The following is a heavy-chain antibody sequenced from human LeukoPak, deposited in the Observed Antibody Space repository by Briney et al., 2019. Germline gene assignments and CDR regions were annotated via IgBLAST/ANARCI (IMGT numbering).Heavy chain of an antibody. CDR2: ISYDGSNK. D-gene: IGHD2-15*01. J-gene: IGHJ4*02. CDR3: AKDYGYCSGGSCRSVIFDY. V-gene: IGHV3-30*18. CDR1: GFTFSSYG. Sequence: PPGRSLRLSCAASGFTFSSYGMHWVRQAPGKGLEWVAVISYDGSNKYYADSVKGRFTISRDNSKNTVYLQMNSLRAEDTAVYYCAKDYGYCSGGSCRSVIFDYWGQGTLVTVSS.